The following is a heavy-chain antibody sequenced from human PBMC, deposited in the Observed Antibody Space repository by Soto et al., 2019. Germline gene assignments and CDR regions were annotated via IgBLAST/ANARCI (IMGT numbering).Heavy chain of an antibody. Sequence: EVQLVDSGGAVVQPGGSLRLSCEASGFTFDDYGMHWVRQAPGKGLEWVSLISWDGGTTYYADSVRGRFTISRDNSKNSLYLQMKSLRTEDTALYYCARGLYYYGSGSYSYFDSWGQGTLVTVSS. CDR1: GFTFDDYG. CDR2: ISWDGGTT. D-gene: IGHD3-10*01. V-gene: IGHV3-43*01. CDR3: ARGLYYYGSGSYSYFDS. J-gene: IGHJ4*02.